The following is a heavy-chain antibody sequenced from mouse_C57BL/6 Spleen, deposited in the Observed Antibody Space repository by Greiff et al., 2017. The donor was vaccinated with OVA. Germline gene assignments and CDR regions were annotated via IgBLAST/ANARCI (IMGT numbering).Heavy chain of an antibody. V-gene: IGHV5-9-1*02. CDR1: GFTFSSYA. J-gene: IGHJ2*01. CDR2: ISSGGDYI. Sequence: EVHLVESGEGLVKPGGSLKLSCAASGFTFSSYAMSWVRQTPEKRLEWVAYISSGGDYIYYADTVKGRFTISRDNARNTLYLQMSSLKSEDTAMYYCTRVSSGYYFDYWGQGTTLTVSS. D-gene: IGHD3-2*02. CDR3: TRVSSGYYFDY.